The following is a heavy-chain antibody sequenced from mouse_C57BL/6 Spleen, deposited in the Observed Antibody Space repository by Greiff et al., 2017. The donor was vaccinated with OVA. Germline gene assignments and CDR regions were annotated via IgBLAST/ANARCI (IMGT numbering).Heavy chain of an antibody. V-gene: IGHV5-16*01. CDR3: ARAYGNYGYYAMDY. D-gene: IGHD2-1*01. CDR1: GFTFSDYY. Sequence: EVKLVESEGGLVQPGSSMKLSCTASGFTFSDYYMAWVRQVPEKGLEWVANINYDGSSTYYLDSLKSRFIFSRDNAKNILYLQMSSLKSEDTATDYCARAYGNYGYYAMDYWGQGTSVTVSS. CDR2: INYDGSST. J-gene: IGHJ4*01.